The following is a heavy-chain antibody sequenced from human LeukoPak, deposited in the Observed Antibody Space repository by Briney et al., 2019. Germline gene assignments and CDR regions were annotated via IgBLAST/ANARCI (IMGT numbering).Heavy chain of an antibody. J-gene: IGHJ3*01. CDR2: IAPISGTP. Sequence: ASVKVSCKASGGTFTHFVISWLRQAPGQGLEWMGGIAPISGTPVYAQKFQDRVNITADTSTNTAYMEMSSLTSEDTAMYYCAREGEYYADSGNLIDAADVWGQGTMVIVSA. CDR3: AREGEYYADSGNLIDAADV. V-gene: IGHV1-69*06. CDR1: GGTFTHFV. D-gene: IGHD3-10*01.